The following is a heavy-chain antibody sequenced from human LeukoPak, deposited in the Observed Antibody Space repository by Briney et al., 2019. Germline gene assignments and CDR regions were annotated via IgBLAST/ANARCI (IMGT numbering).Heavy chain of an antibody. D-gene: IGHD6-19*01. Sequence: PGGSLRLSCAASGFSFSSYWMSWVRQAPGKGLEWVANIKQDGSEKYYVDSVKGRFTISRDNAKNSLYLQMNSPRAEDAAVYYCARDTDYIAVAPRDAFDIWGQGTMVTVSS. CDR2: IKQDGSEK. J-gene: IGHJ3*02. V-gene: IGHV3-7*01. CDR1: GFSFSSYW. CDR3: ARDTDYIAVAPRDAFDI.